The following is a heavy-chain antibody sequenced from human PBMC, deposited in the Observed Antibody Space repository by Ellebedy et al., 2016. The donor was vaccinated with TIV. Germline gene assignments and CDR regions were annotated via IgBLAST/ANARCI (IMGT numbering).Heavy chain of an antibody. D-gene: IGHD6-19*01. J-gene: IGHJ4*02. CDR2: MNQSGNT. V-gene: IGHV4-34*01. CDR1: GGSFSGYY. CDR3: AEGRSGWYYFDY. Sequence: SETLSLTCAVYGGSFSGYYWSWVRQPPGKGLEWIGEMNQSGNTNYNPSLKSRVTISVDTSKNQFSLRLSSVTAADTALYYCAEGRSGWYYFDYWGQGTLVAVSS.